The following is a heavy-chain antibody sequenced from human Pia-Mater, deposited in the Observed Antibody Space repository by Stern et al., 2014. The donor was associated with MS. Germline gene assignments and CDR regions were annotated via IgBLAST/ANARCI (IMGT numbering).Heavy chain of an antibody. CDR1: GYTFTSFA. CDR3: TRAYYGSQLGY. CDR2: IIVGNGNT. Sequence: QVQLVQSGAEVKKPGASVKVSCKASGYTFTSFALHWARQAPGQRPEWMGWIIVGNGNTKYSQNFQDRVTITRDTSASTVYMELTSLRSEDTAVYYCTRAYYGSQLGYWGQGTLVIVSA. V-gene: IGHV1-3*01. D-gene: IGHD3-22*01. J-gene: IGHJ4*02.